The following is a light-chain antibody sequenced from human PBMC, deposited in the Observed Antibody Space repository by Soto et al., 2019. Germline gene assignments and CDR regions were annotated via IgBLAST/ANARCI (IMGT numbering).Light chain of an antibody. V-gene: IGKV3-20*01. CDR3: QHYGSSGT. CDR1: QSVSNNY. CDR2: GAS. J-gene: IGKJ1*01. Sequence: IVLTQSPGTLSLFPGEGATLSCLASQSVSNNYLAWYQKKRGQAPRLIIYGASNRATGIPDRFSGRGSGTDFTLTISRLEPEDFAVYYCQHYGSSGTFGQGTKVDIK.